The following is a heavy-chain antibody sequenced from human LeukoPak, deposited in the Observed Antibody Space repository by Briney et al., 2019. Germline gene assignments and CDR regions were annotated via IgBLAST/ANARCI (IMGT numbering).Heavy chain of an antibody. CDR3: ARFANYYGSGSYGFDP. Sequence: SETLSLTCTVSGGSISSSSYYWGWIRQPPGKGLEWIGSIYYSGSTYYNPSLKSRVTISVDTPKNQFSLKLSSVTAADTAVYYCARFANYYGSGSYGFDPWGQGTLVTVSS. J-gene: IGHJ5*02. CDR2: IYYSGST. V-gene: IGHV4-39*01. D-gene: IGHD3-10*01. CDR1: GGSISSSSYY.